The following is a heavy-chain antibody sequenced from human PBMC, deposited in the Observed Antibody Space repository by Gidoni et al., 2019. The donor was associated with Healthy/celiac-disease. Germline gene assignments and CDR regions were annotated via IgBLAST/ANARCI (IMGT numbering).Heavy chain of an antibody. J-gene: IGHJ5*02. CDR1: GFTFSSYS. V-gene: IGHV3-23*01. D-gene: IGHD3-22*01. Sequence: EVQLLESGGGLVQPGGSLRLSCAASGFTFSSYSMSWFRQAPGKGLEWVSAISGSGGSTYYADSVKGRFTISRDNSKNTLYLQMNSLRAEDTAVYYCAKDADSYDSSGYYGGTNWFDPWGQGTLVTVSS. CDR2: ISGSGGST. CDR3: AKDADSYDSSGYYGGTNWFDP.